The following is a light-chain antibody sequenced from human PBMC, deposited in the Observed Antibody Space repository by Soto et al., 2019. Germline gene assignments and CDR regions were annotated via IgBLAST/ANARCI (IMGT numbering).Light chain of an antibody. J-gene: IGKJ1*01. CDR3: QQYNSYWT. CDR1: QSISSW. V-gene: IGKV1-5*01. CDR2: DAS. Sequence: DIQVTQSPSTLSASVGARVTITCRASQSISSWLAWYQQKPGKAPKLLIYDASSLESGVPSRFSGSGSGTEFTLTISSLQPDDFATDYCQQYNSYWTFGQGTKVDIK.